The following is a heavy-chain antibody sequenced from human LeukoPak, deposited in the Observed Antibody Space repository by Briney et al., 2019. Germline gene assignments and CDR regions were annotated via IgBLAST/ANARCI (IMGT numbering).Heavy chain of an antibody. CDR1: GLSVSRNY. CDR3: AKDAGTTGEGGPDY. Sequence: GGSLRLSCAASGLSVSRNYISWVRQAPGKGLEWVSFIYTGTTTFYADSVKGRFAISRDNSKNTLYLQMNSLRAEDTAIYYCAKDAGTTGEGGPDYWGQGTLVTVSS. D-gene: IGHD1-7*01. J-gene: IGHJ4*02. CDR2: IYTGTTT. V-gene: IGHV3-53*01.